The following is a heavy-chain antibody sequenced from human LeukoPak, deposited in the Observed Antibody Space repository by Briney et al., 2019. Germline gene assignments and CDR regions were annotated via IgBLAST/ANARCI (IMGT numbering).Heavy chain of an antibody. V-gene: IGHV3-53*01. CDR1: GFTFSSYG. CDR3: ARARGYYPSPPDY. D-gene: IGHD3-3*01. Sequence: PGGSLRLSCAASGFTFSSYGMHWVRQAPGKGLEWVSVIYSGGSTYYADSVKGRFTISRDNSKNTLYLQMNSLRAEDTAVYYCARARGYYPSPPDYWGQGTLVTVSS. J-gene: IGHJ4*02. CDR2: IYSGGST.